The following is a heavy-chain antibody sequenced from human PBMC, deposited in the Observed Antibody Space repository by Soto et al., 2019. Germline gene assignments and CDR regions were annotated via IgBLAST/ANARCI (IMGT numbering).Heavy chain of an antibody. CDR2: IIPIFGTA. J-gene: IGHJ2*01. CDR3: AQPPKVYGDYPEWYFDL. V-gene: IGHV1-69*12. CDR1: GGTFSSYA. D-gene: IGHD4-17*01. Sequence: QVQLVQSGAEVKKPGSSVKVSCKASGGTFSSYAISWVRQAPGQGLEWMGGIIPIFGTANSAQKFQGRVTITADESTSTAYMELNSMISEDTAVYYCAQPPKVYGDYPEWYFDLWGLGTLVTVSS.